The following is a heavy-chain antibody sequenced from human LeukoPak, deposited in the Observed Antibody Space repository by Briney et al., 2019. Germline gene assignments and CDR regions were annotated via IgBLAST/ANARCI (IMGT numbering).Heavy chain of an antibody. D-gene: IGHD4-17*01. CDR3: ARAVQVTTGGLFDY. Sequence: ASVKVSCKASGYTFTGYYMHWVRQAPGQGLEWMGWINPNSGGTNYAQKFQVRVTMTRDTSISTAYMELSRLRSEDTAMYYCARAVQVTTGGLFDYWGQGTLVTVSS. J-gene: IGHJ4*02. CDR1: GYTFTGYY. CDR2: INPNSGGT. V-gene: IGHV1-2*02.